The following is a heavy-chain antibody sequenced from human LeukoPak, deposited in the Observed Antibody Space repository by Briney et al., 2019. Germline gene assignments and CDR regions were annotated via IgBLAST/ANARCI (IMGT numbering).Heavy chain of an antibody. CDR3: ARGVGSGWSDY. J-gene: IGHJ4*02. CDR2: IRYDGSNK. CDR1: GFTFSSYD. V-gene: IGHV3-30*02. D-gene: IGHD6-19*01. Sequence: PGGSLRLSCAASGFTFSSYDMHWVRQAPGKGLEWVAFIRYDGSNKYYGDSVKGRFTISRDNSKNTLYLQMNSLRDEDTAVYYCARGVGSGWSDYWGQGTLVTVSS.